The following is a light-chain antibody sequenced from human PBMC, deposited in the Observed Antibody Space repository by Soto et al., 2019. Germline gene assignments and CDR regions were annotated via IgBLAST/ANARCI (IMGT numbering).Light chain of an antibody. V-gene: IGKV1-5*01. CDR1: QSIDRW. CDR3: QHYNSYSEA. Sequence: IQMAQSPSTLPASVGDRVTITCRASQSIDRWLAWYQQKPGKAPKILIYHASSLETGVPSRFSGSGSGTEFTLTISSLQPDDFATYYCQHYNSYSEAFGQGTKVDIK. CDR2: HAS. J-gene: IGKJ1*01.